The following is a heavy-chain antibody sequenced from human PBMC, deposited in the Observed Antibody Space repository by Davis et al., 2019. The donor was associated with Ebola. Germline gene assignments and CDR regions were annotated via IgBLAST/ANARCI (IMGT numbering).Heavy chain of an antibody. CDR3: ARVSGVVPAAILNWFDP. Sequence: ASVMVSCNASGYTFTGYYMHWVRQAPGQGLEWMGWINPNSGGTNYAQKSQGRVTMTRDTSISTAYMELSRLRSDDTAVYYCARVSGVVPAAILNWFDPWGQGTLVTVSS. CDR1: GYTFTGYY. D-gene: IGHD2-2*01. V-gene: IGHV1-2*02. CDR2: INPNSGGT. J-gene: IGHJ5*02.